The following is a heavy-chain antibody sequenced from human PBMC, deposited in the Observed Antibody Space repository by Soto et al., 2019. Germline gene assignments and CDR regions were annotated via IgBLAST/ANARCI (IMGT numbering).Heavy chain of an antibody. J-gene: IGHJ4*02. Sequence: EVQLVESGGGLVQPGGSLRLSCAASGFTFSDHYMDWVRQAPGKGLEWVGRAKNKAARYTTEYAASVKGRFTISRDDSRSLRKRKMNGLITSELNFYDSATGSSTCHGGGSDFNLRGKGTLVTV. CDR2: AKNKAARYTT. V-gene: IGHV3-72*01. D-gene: IGHD2-2*01. CDR1: GFTFSDHY. CDR3: ATGSSTCHGGGSDFNL.